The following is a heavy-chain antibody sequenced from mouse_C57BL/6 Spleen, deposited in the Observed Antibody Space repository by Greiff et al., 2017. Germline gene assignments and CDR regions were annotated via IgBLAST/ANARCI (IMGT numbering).Heavy chain of an antibody. CDR2: IWSGGST. J-gene: IGHJ1*03. V-gene: IGHV2-2*01. Sequence: VKLQESGPGLVQPSQSLSITCTVSGFSLTSYGVHWVRQSPGKGLEWLGVIWSGGSTDYNAAFISRLSISKDNSKSQVFFKMNSLQADDTAIYYCARGFGTVPWYFDVWGTGTTVTVSS. CDR3: ARGFGTVPWYFDV. D-gene: IGHD4-1*01. CDR1: GFSLTSYG.